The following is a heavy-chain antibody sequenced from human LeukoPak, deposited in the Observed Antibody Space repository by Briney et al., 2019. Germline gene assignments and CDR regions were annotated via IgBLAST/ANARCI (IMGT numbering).Heavy chain of an antibody. CDR1: GGSISSSNW. D-gene: IGHD6-19*01. CDR2: IYHSGIT. J-gene: IGHJ5*01. Sequence: SETLSLTCAVSGGSISSSNWWSWVRQPPGKGLDWIGEIYHSGITNYNPSLKSRVTISVDKSKNQFSLKLSSVTAADTAVYYCARDPNGSGWFDYWGQGTLVTVSS. V-gene: IGHV4-4*02. CDR3: ARDPNGSGWFDY.